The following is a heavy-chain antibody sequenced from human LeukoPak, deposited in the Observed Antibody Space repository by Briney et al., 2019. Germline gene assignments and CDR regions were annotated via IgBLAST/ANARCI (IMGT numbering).Heavy chain of an antibody. CDR2: ISGSGGST. D-gene: IGHD3-22*01. Sequence: PGGTLRLSCAASGITFSSYGMSWVRQAPGKGLEWVSAISGSGGSTYYADSVKGRFTISRDNSKNTLYLQMNSLRAEDTAVYYCAKDLTRPWLLPSPYCFDYWGQGTLVTVSS. J-gene: IGHJ4*02. CDR1: GITFSSYG. V-gene: IGHV3-23*01. CDR3: AKDLTRPWLLPSPYCFDY.